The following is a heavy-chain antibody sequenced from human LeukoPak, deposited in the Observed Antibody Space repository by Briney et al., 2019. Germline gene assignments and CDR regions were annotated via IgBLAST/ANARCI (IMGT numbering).Heavy chain of an antibody. Sequence: SETLSLTCTVSGGSISSRNYYWGWIRQSPGKGLEWIGSTYYSGSTYYKSSLKSRVTISADTSRNQFSLRLTSVTATDTAVYYCARQPPFFGDYGGYWGQGALVTVSS. CDR1: GGSISSRNYY. CDR2: TYYSGST. D-gene: IGHD4/OR15-4a*01. J-gene: IGHJ4*02. CDR3: ARQPPFFGDYGGY. V-gene: IGHV4-39*01.